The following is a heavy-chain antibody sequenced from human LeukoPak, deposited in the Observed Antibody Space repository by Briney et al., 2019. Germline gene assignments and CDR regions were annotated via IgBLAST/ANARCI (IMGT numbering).Heavy chain of an antibody. CDR3: AKDLLALLVLNYYYGMDV. J-gene: IGHJ6*02. CDR2: ISYDGSNK. Sequence: PGGSLRLSCAASGFTFSSYGMHWVRQAPGKGLEWVAVISYDGSNKYYADSVKGRFTISRDNSKNTLYLQMNSLRAEDTAVYYCAKDLLALLVLNYYYGMDVWGQGTTVTVSS. D-gene: IGHD2-8*02. V-gene: IGHV3-30*18. CDR1: GFTFSSYG.